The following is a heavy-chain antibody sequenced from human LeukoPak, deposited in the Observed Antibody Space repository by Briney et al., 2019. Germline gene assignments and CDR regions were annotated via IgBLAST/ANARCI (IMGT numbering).Heavy chain of an antibody. V-gene: IGHV3-7*03. CDR3: SIAYGLDV. CDR2: IKKEDGSEK. CDR1: GFIFENYW. J-gene: IGHJ6*02. Sequence: GSLRLSCAASGFIFENYWMSWVGQARGKGLEGVADIKKEDGSEKYSADSVNRRFTISRDNAKNSLFLQMNSLRAEDTAIYYCSIAYGLDVWGQGTTVTVSS.